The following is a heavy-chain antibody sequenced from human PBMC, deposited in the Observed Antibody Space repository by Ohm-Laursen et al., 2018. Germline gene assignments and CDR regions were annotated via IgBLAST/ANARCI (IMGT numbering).Heavy chain of an antibody. CDR1: GGSMNTHEYY. D-gene: IGHD5-24*01. CDR2: MFYSGST. Sequence: GTLSLTWTVSGGSMNTHEYYWSWIRQPPGKGLEWLGSMFYSGSTLYSPSFRGRVTMSADTSRNQFSLILNSVAAADTAVYFCVRQIERDGYDSWGQGTLVTVSS. J-gene: IGHJ5*01. CDR3: VRQIERDGYDS. V-gene: IGHV4-39*01.